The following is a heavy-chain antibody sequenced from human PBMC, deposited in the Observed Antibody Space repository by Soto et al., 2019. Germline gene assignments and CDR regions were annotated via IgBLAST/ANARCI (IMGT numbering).Heavy chain of an antibody. V-gene: IGHV4-4*07. D-gene: IGHD1-1*01. CDR2: IYATGTT. CDR3: VRDGTKTLRDWFDP. Sequence: LSLTCTVSGASISGFYWSWIRKSAGKGLEWIGRIYATGTTDHNPSLKSRVMMSVDTSKKQFSLKLRSVTAADTAVYYCVRDGTKTLRDWFDPWGQGISVTVSS. J-gene: IGHJ5*02. CDR1: GASISGFY.